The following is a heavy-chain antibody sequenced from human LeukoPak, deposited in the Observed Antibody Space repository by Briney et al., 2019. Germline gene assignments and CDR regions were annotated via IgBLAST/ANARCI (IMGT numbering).Heavy chain of an antibody. J-gene: IGHJ4*02. CDR1: GGSISSSSYY. CDR3: ARVPTVAGSRGAVDY. Sequence: SETLSLTCTVSGGSISSSSYYWGWIRQPPGKGLEWIGSIYYSGSTYYNPSLKSRVTISVDTSKNQFSLKLSSVTAADTAVYYCARVPTVAGSRGAVDYWGQGTLVTVSS. V-gene: IGHV4-39*01. D-gene: IGHD6-19*01. CDR2: IYYSGST.